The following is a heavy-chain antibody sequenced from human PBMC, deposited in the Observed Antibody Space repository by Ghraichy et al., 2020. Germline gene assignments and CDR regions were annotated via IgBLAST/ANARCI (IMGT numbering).Heavy chain of an antibody. CDR2: IKGDGGDK. CDR3: ARRRNTGSYVGF. Sequence: GGPLRLSCAASGFTFSSSWMSWVRQTPGKGLEWVANIKGDGGDKYYVDSVKGRFTISRDNAKDSLYLQMNSLRVEDTAVYYCARRRNTGSYVGFWGQGTLVTVSS. V-gene: IGHV3-7*01. D-gene: IGHD1-26*01. J-gene: IGHJ4*02. CDR1: GFTFSSSW.